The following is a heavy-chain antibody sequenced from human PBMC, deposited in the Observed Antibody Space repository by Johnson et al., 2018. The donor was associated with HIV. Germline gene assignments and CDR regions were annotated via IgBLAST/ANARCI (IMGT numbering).Heavy chain of an antibody. CDR1: GFIVSTKY. J-gene: IGHJ3*02. D-gene: IGHD2-21*01. Sequence: VQLVESGGGLVQPGGSLRLSCAASGFIVSTKYMSWVRQAPGKGLEWVSVIYSGGSTYHADSVKGRFTISRDNSKNTLYLQMNSLRAEDTAVYYCARDVQPAYCGGECYLDAFDIWGQGTMVTVSS. CDR3: ARDVQPAYCGGECYLDAFDI. CDR2: IYSGGST. V-gene: IGHV3-66*01.